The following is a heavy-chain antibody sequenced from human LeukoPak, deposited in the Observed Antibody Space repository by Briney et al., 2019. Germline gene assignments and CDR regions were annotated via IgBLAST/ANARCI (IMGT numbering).Heavy chain of an antibody. CDR3: TTLFLSSTSWSY. D-gene: IGHD6-6*01. J-gene: IGHJ4*02. CDR2: ISGSGGNT. CDR1: GFTFSSYA. Sequence: GGSLRLSCAASGFTFSSYAMNWVRQAPGKGLEWVSTISGSGGNTYYADSVKGWFTLSRDNSKNTLYLQMDSLRAEDTAVYYCTTLFLSSTSWSYWGQGTLVTISS. V-gene: IGHV3-23*01.